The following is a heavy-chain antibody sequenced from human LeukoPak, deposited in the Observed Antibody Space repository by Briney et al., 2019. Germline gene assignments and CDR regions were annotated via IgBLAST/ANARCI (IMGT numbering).Heavy chain of an antibody. D-gene: IGHD6-6*01. CDR3: ASYSSSSVGMYYYYGMDV. V-gene: IGHV3-11*01. CDR1: GFTFSDYY. Sequence: GGSLRLSCAASGFTFSDYYMSWIRQAPGKGLEWVSYISSSGCTIYYADSVKGRFTISRDNAKNSLYLQMNSLRAEDTAVYYCASYSSSSVGMYYYYGMDVWGQGTTVTVSS. CDR2: ISSSGCTI. J-gene: IGHJ6*02.